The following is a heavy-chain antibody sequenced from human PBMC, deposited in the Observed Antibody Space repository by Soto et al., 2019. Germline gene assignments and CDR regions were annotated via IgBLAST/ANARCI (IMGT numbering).Heavy chain of an antibody. J-gene: IGHJ4*02. CDR3: ARLDSGGNSGCDY. Sequence: PSETLSLTCPVSGFSMSSYYWSWIRQPPGKGLEWIGYVYYSGSTNYNPSLRSRVTISIDTSKNQFSLKLSSVTTADTAVYYCARLDSGGNSGCDYWGQGTLVTVSS. CDR2: VYYSGST. V-gene: IGHV4-59*01. D-gene: IGHD4-17*01. CDR1: GFSMSSYY.